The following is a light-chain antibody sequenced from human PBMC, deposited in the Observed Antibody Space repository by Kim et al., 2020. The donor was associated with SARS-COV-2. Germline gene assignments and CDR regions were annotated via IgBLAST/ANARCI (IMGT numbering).Light chain of an antibody. J-gene: IGKJ4*01. CDR3: QHYNELPLA. CDR1: QSVRDN. V-gene: IGKV3-15*01. CDR2: GAS. Sequence: EIRMTQSPATLSVSPGERATLSCRASQSVRDNLAWYQQKPGLAPRLLIYGASTRATGIPGRFSGSGSGTEFTLTIDSLQSEDSALYYCQHYNELPLAFGGGTKVDIK.